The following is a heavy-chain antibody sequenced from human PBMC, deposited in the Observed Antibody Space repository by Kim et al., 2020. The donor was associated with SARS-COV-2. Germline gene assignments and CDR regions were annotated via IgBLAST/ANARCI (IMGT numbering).Heavy chain of an antibody. J-gene: IGHJ6*02. V-gene: IGHV3-20*04. CDR3: ARGRKQWLNYYYYFGMDV. D-gene: IGHD6-19*01. CDR2: INWNGGST. CDR1: GFTFGDYG. Sequence: GGSLRLSCAASGFTFGDYGMSWVRQAPGKGLEWVSGINWNGGSTGYADSVKGRFTISRDNAKNSLYLQMNSLRAEDTALYYCARGRKQWLNYYYYFGMDVWGQGTTVTVSS.